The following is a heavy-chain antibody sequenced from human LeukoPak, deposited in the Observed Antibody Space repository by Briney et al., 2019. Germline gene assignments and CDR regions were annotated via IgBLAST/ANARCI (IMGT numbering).Heavy chain of an antibody. Sequence: SVKVSCKASGGTFSSYAISWVRQAPGQGLEWMGGIIPIFGTANYAQKFQGRVTITADKSTSTAYMELSSLRSEDTAVYYCAMGAYSSRGLNWFDPWGQGTLVTVSS. CDR1: GGTFSSYA. D-gene: IGHD6-13*01. J-gene: IGHJ5*02. CDR2: IIPIFGTA. V-gene: IGHV1-69*06. CDR3: AMGAYSSRGLNWFDP.